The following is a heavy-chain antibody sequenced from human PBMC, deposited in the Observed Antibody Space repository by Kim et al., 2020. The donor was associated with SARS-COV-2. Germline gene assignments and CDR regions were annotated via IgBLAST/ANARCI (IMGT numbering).Heavy chain of an antibody. CDR2: INPNSGGT. J-gene: IGHJ6*02. CDR1: GYTFTGYY. CDR3: ARGGSGYYPYYYYGMDV. D-gene: IGHD3-22*01. Sequence: ASVKVSCKASGYTFTGYYMHWVRQAPGQGLEWMGRINPNSGGTNYAQKFQGRVTMTRDTSISTAYMELSRLRSDDTAVYYCARGGSGYYPYYYYGMDVWGQGTTVTFSS. V-gene: IGHV1-2*06.